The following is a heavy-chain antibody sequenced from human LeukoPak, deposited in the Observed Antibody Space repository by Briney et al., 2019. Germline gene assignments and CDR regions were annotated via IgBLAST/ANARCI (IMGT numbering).Heavy chain of an antibody. V-gene: IGHV3-23*01. J-gene: IGHJ3*01. Sequence: PPGGSLRLSCAASGFTFNTYGMTWVRQAPGRGLEWVSTISGTGSNTHYADSVRGRFTISRDNSKNTLSLQMNSLRVEDTALYYCAKDLPVDLWGQGTMVTVSS. CDR2: ISGTGSNT. CDR1: GFTFNTYG. CDR3: AKDLPVDL.